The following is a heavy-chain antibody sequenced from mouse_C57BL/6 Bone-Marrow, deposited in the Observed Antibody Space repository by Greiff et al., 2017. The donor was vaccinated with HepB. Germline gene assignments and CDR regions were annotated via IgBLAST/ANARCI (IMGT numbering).Heavy chain of an antibody. CDR3: AREHDGHWYFDV. Sequence: DVKLVESGPGLVKPSQTVFLTCTVTGISITTGNYRWSWIRQFPGNKLEWIGYIYYSGTITYNPSLTSRTTITRDTPKNQFFLEMNSLTAEDTATYYCAREHDGHWYFDVWGTGTTVTVSS. D-gene: IGHD2-3*01. CDR2: IYYSGTI. V-gene: IGHV3-5*01. J-gene: IGHJ1*03. CDR1: GISITTGNYR.